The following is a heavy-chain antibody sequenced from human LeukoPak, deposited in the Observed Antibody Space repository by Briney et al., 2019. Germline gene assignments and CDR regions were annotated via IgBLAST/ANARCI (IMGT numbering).Heavy chain of an antibody. J-gene: IGHJ4*02. CDR2: INPNSGGT. D-gene: IGHD2-15*01. CDR3: ARVGGYCSGGSCYSIGY. CDR1: GYTFTGYY. V-gene: IGHV1-2*02. Sequence: ASVKVSCKASGYTFTGYYMHWVRQAPGQGLEWMGWINPNSGGTNYAQKFQGRVTMTRDTSISTAYMELSSLRSEDTAVYYCARVGGYCSGGSCYSIGYWGQGTLVTVSS.